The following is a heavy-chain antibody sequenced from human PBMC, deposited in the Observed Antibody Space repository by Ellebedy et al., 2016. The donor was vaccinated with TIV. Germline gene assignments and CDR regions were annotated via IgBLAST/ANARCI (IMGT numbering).Heavy chain of an antibody. J-gene: IGHJ4*02. Sequence: PGGSLRLSCAASGFTFSSYWMSRVRQAPGKGLEWVAKIKQDAIEKYYVDSVKGRFTILRDNSKNSLYLQMNRLRVEDTAVYYCAEAYGAFDYLGQGTLVTVSS. D-gene: IGHD4-17*01. CDR2: IKQDAIEK. CDR3: AEAYGAFDY. CDR1: GFTFSSYW. V-gene: IGHV3-7*01.